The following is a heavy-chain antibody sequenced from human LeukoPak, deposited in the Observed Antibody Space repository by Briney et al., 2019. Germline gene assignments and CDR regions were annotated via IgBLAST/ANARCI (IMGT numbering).Heavy chain of an antibody. V-gene: IGHV3-48*01. CDR2: IIGSSSTI. D-gene: IGHD3-10*01. Sequence: GGSLRLSCAASGFNFSIYSMTWVRQAPGRGLEWVSYIIGSSSTIYYAGSVKGRFTISRDNSKNTLYLHMNSLRAEDTALYYCAKDTGIILVRGAADYWGQGTLVTVSS. CDR3: AKDTGIILVRGAADY. CDR1: GFNFSIYS. J-gene: IGHJ4*02.